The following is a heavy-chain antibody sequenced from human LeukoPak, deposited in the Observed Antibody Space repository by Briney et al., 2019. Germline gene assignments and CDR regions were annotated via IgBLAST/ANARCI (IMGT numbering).Heavy chain of an antibody. Sequence: GGSLRLSCAASGFTFSSHWMNWARQAPGKGLEWVASINHNGNVNYYVDSVKGRFTISRDNAKNSLYLQMNSLRAEDTAVYYCARDAARGYCSSTSCYSYYYGMDVWGQGTTVTVSS. J-gene: IGHJ6*02. V-gene: IGHV3-7*01. CDR1: GFTFSSHW. D-gene: IGHD2-2*01. CDR2: INHNGNVN. CDR3: ARDAARGYCSSTSCYSYYYGMDV.